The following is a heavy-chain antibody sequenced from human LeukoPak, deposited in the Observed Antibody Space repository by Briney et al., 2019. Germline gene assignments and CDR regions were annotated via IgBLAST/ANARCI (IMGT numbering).Heavy chain of an antibody. CDR1: GFTFDDYA. J-gene: IGHJ4*02. D-gene: IGHD5-18*01. V-gene: IGHV3-9*01. CDR3: AKVSGYSYGFFDY. Sequence: PGGSLRLSCVASGFTFDDYAMHWVRQAPGKGLEWVSGISWNSGDIGYADSVKGRFTISRDNAKNSLYLQMNSLRAEDAALYYCAKVSGYSYGFFDYWGQGTLVTVSS. CDR2: ISWNSGDI.